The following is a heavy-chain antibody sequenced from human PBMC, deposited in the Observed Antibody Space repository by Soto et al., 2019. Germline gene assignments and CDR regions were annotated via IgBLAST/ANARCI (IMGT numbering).Heavy chain of an antibody. D-gene: IGHD3-9*01. CDR1: GFTLSTYT. CDR3: AKDRQPDGIWTFDY. V-gene: IGHV3-23*01. Sequence: GGSLRLSCAASGFTLSTYTMDWVRQAPGKGLEWVSGIIQNGETYYTGSVKGRFTISRDNSKNMVYLQMDSLRADDTALYYCAKDRQPDGIWTFDYWGQGTLVTVSS. J-gene: IGHJ4*02. CDR2: IIQNGET.